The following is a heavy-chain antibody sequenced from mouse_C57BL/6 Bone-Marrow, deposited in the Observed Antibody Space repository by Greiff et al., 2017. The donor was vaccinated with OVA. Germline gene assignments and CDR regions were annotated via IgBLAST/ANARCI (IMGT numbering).Heavy chain of an antibody. J-gene: IGHJ4*01. Sequence: QVQLQQPGAELVRPGSSVKLSCKASGYTFTSYWMDWVKQRPGQGLEWIGNIYPSDSETHYNQKFKDKATLTVDKSSSTAYMQLSSLTSEDSAVYYGARSHYYGSSYDAMDYWGQGTSVTVSS. CDR2: IYPSDSET. CDR3: ARSHYYGSSYDAMDY. CDR1: GYTFTSYW. D-gene: IGHD1-1*01. V-gene: IGHV1-61*01.